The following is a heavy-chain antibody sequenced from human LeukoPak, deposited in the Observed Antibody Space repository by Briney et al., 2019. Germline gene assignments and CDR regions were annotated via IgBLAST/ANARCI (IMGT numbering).Heavy chain of an antibody. D-gene: IGHD4-11*01. CDR2: IYHSGST. J-gene: IGHJ4*02. V-gene: IGHV4-4*02. Sequence: SETLSLTCAVSGASISSSNWWSWVRQSPGTGLEWIGEIYHSGSTNYNPSLKSRVSISLDKSKNQFSLKLSSVTAADTAVYYCARKPRDYPFDYWGQGTLVTVSS. CDR3: ARKPRDYPFDY. CDR1: GASISSSNW.